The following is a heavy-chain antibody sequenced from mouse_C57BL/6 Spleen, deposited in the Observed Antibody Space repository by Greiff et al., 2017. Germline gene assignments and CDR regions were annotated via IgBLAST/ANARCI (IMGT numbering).Heavy chain of an antibody. V-gene: IGHV1-26*01. J-gene: IGHJ3*01. CDR1: GYTFTDYY. D-gene: IGHD1-1*01. Sequence: EVQLQQSGPELVKPGASVKISCKASGYTFTDYYMNWVKQSHGKSLEWIGDINPNNGGTSYNQKFKGKATLTVDKSSSPAYMELRSLTSEAPAVYYCARGGKTRLGSSYDFAYWGQGTLVTVSA. CDR3: ARGGKTRLGSSYDFAY. CDR2: INPNNGGT.